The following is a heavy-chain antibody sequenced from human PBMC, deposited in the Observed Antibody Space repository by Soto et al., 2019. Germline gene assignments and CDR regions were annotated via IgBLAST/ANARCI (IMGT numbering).Heavy chain of an antibody. CDR1: GGSSNNNA. D-gene: IGHD3-10*01. J-gene: IGHJ4*02. CDR2: ILPKFGTA. V-gene: IGHV1-69*01. Sequence: QVQLVQSGAEVRMPGSSVKVSCRASGGSSNNNANSWVRQAPGQGPEWMGGILPKFGTANYAQKFRGRLTITADESTRTIYMELRSLRSEDTALYYCATLQGSGTYYDDDYWGLGTQVTVSS. CDR3: ATLQGSGTYYDDDY.